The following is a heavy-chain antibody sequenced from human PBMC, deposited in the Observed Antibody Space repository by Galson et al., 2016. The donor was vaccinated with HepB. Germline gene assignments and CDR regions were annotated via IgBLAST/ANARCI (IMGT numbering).Heavy chain of an antibody. CDR3: ARGYYDISGYLYF. CDR2: ISSDGRSK. V-gene: IGHV3-30*03. D-gene: IGHD3-22*01. J-gene: IGHJ4*02. CDR1: GFSFSSYG. Sequence: SLRLSCAASGFSFSSYGFHWVRQAPGKGLEWVAFISSDGRSKFYADAVNGRFTISRDNFKNTVSLQMNSLRIEDTALYYCARGYYDISGYLYFWGQGTLVTVSS.